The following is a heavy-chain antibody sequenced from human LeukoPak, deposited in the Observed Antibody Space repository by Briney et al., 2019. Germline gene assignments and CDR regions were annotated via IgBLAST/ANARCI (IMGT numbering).Heavy chain of an antibody. Sequence: GASVKVSCKASGYTFTGYYMHWVRQAPGQGLEWMGWINPNSGGTNYAQKFQGRVTMTRGTSISTAYMELSRLRSDDTAVYYCARAPGIAVAGTGSWFDPWGQGTLVTVSS. CDR3: ARAPGIAVAGTGSWFDP. CDR2: INPNSGGT. CDR1: GYTFTGYY. V-gene: IGHV1-2*02. D-gene: IGHD6-19*01. J-gene: IGHJ5*02.